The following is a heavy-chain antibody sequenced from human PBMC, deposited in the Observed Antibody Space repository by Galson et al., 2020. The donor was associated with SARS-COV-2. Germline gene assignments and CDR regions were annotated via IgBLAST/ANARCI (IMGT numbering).Heavy chain of an antibody. CDR1: GFTFSSYW. V-gene: IGHV3-7*05. CDR3: ARDLSHRASECGGSSCYYYYYYGMDV. D-gene: IGHD2-15*01. CDR2: IKQDGSEK. Sequence: GESLKISCVASGFTFSSYWMSWVRQAPGKGLEWVATIKQDGSEKYYVDSVKGRFTVSRDNAKNSLYLQMNSLRAEDTALYYCARDLSHRASECGGSSCYYYYYYGMDVWGQGTTVTGSS. J-gene: IGHJ6*02.